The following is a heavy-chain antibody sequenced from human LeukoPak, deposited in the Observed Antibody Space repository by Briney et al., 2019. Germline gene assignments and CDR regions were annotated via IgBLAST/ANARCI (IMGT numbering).Heavy chain of an antibody. CDR3: ARGYCSGRRCPYFWF. CDR2: IWYDGSDK. J-gene: IGHJ4*02. V-gene: IGHV3-33*01. D-gene: IGHD2-15*01. CDR1: GFSFSDYG. Sequence: PGRSLRLSCSASGFSFSDYGMHWVRQAPGKGLEWVALIWYDGSDKYYADSVWGRFAISRDNSKHTLSLEMNSLRAEDTAVYYCARGYCSGRRCPYFWFWGQGTLVTVSS.